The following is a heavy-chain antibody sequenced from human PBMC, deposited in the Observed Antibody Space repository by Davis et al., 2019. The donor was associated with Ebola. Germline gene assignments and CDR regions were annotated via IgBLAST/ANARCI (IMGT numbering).Heavy chain of an antibody. V-gene: IGHV3-73*01. D-gene: IGHD1-26*01. CDR3: NTFIVGATGDAFDI. J-gene: IGHJ3*02. Sequence: GESLKISCAASGFTFSGSAMHWVRQASGKGLEWVGRIRSKANSYATAYAASVKGRFTISRDDSKNTAYLQMNSLKTEDTAVYYCNTFIVGATGDAFDIWGQGTMVTVSS. CDR1: GFTFSGSA. CDR2: IRSKANSYAT.